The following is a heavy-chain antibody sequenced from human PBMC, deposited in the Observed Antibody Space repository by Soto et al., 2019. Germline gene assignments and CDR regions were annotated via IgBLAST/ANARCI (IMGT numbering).Heavy chain of an antibody. J-gene: IGHJ5*02. D-gene: IGHD5-18*01. CDR2: ISYSGST. V-gene: IGHV4-39*01. CDR3: ARLVDTAMFS. Sequence: QLQLQESGPGLVKPSETLSLTCTVSGGSISSSSYYWGWIRQPPGKGLEWIGSISYSGSTYYNPSPRSRVTISVDTSKNQFSLKLSSVTAADTAGYYCARLVDTAMFSWGQGALVTVSS. CDR1: GGSISSSSYY.